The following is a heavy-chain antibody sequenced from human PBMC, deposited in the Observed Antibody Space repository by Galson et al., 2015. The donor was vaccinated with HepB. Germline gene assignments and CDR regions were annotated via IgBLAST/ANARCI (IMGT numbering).Heavy chain of an antibody. Sequence: SVKVSCKASGYSFIDYYIQWVRQAPGQGLEWLGWIKPKSGDTDYAQNFQGRVTMTRDTSISTAYMELNRLTSDDTAVYYCARGVVAEMGTLGYWGQGTLVTVSS. CDR3: ARGVVAEMGTLGY. J-gene: IGHJ4*02. D-gene: IGHD5-24*01. CDR1: GYSFIDYY. CDR2: IKPKSGDT. V-gene: IGHV1-2*02.